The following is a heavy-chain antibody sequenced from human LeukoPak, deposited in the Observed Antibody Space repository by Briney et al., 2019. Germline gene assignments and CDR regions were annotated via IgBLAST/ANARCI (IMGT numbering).Heavy chain of an antibody. D-gene: IGHD3-3*01. J-gene: IGHJ4*02. CDR3: ARDRFLGWLFLDY. Sequence: GRSLRLSCAASGFTFSSYAMHWVRQAPGKGLEWVAVISYDGSNKYYADSVKGRFTISRDNSKNTLYLQMNSLRAEDTAVYYCARDRFLGWLFLDYWGQGTLVTVSS. CDR2: ISYDGSNK. CDR1: GFTFSSYA. V-gene: IGHV3-30-3*01.